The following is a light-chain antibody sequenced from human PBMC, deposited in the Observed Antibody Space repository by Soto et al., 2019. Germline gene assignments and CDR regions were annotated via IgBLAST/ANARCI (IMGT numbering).Light chain of an antibody. CDR2: RAS. J-gene: IGKJ3*01. V-gene: IGKV1-5*03. Sequence: DIQMTQSPSTLSASVGVRVTITCRASQSINSWLAWYQQKPGKAPRLLIYRASSLEGGVPSRFSGSGSGAEFTLTIGSLQPDDFATYYCQHYDSYSGTFGPGTKVDIK. CDR3: QHYDSYSGT. CDR1: QSINSW.